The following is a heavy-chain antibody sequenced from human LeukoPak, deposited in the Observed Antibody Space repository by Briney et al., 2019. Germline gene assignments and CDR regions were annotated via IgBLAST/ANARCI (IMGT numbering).Heavy chain of an antibody. D-gene: IGHD2-2*01. CDR3: ATSLPYQPLDY. J-gene: IGHJ4*02. CDR1: GGSISSYY. Sequence: SETLSLTCTVSGGSISSYYWSWIRQPPGKGLEWIGYIYYSGSTNYNPSLKSRVTISVDTSKNQFSLKLSSVTAADTAVYYCATSLPYQPLDYWGQGTLVTVSS. CDR2: IYYSGST. V-gene: IGHV4-59*08.